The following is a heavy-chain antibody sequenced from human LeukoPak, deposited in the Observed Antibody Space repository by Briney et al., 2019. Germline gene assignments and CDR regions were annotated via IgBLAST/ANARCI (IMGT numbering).Heavy chain of an antibody. J-gene: IGHJ4*02. CDR3: AGGPGNPTRNDY. CDR1: GGTFSSYA. CDR2: IIPIFGTA. V-gene: IGHV1-69*13. Sequence: SVKVSYKASGGTFSSYAISWVRQAPGQGLEWMGGIIPIFGTANYAQKFQGRVTITADESTSTAYMELSSLRSEDTAVYYCAGGPGNPTRNDYWGQGTLVTVSS.